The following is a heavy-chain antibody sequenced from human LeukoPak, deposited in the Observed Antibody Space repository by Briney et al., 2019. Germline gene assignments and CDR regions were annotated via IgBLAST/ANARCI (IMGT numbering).Heavy chain of an antibody. D-gene: IGHD3-3*01. CDR3: AKDRTYYDLWSGLYYYYYYMDV. CDR1: GFTFSSYA. J-gene: IGHJ6*03. Sequence: GGSLRLSCAASGFTFSSYAMSWVRQAPGKGLEGVSAVSGRGGRIYYAESVKGRFTIARDNSKNTLYLQMNSLRAEDTAVYYCAKDRTYYDLWSGLYYYYYYMDVWGEGTTVTVSS. V-gene: IGHV3-23*01. CDR2: VSGRGGRI.